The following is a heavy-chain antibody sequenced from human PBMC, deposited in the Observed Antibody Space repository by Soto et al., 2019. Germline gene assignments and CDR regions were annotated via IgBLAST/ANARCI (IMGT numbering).Heavy chain of an antibody. Sequence: SCPTLVNPTQTLTLTCTFSGFSLSTSGLGVGWIRQPPGKALEWLALIYWNDDKRYSPSLKARLTITKDTSKNQVVLTMTNMDPVDTATYYCAHRPSGWYLFDYWGQGTLVTVSS. V-gene: IGHV2-5*01. CDR2: IYWNDDK. D-gene: IGHD6-19*01. J-gene: IGHJ4*02. CDR3: AHRPSGWYLFDY. CDR1: GFSLSTSGLG.